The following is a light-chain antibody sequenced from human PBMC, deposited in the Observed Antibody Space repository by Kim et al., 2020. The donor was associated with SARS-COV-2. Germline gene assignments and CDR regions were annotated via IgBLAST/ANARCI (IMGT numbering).Light chain of an antibody. V-gene: IGKV1-9*01. CDR1: QGISSY. Sequence: ASVGDRCTITCRASQGISSYLAWYQQKPGKAPKLLIYAASTLQIGVPSRFSGSGSGTDFTLTISSLQPEDFATYYCQQLNSYPLTFGGGTKVDIK. J-gene: IGKJ4*01. CDR3: QQLNSYPLT. CDR2: AAS.